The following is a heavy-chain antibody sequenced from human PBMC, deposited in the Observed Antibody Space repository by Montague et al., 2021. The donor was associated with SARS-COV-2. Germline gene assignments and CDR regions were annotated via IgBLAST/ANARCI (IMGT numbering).Heavy chain of an antibody. V-gene: IGHV4-59*08. CDR2: IYYSGST. CDR1: GVSISSYY. CDR3: AKQALTRYCTSTTCFGAAFDI. J-gene: IGHJ3*02. D-gene: IGHD2-2*01. Sequence: SETLSLTCTVSGVSISSYYWTWIRQPPGKGLERIGFIYYSGSTNXNPSLKSRVTISVDTSKNQFSLKLSSVTAADTAVYYCAKQALTRYCTSTTCFGAAFDIWGQGTMVTVSS.